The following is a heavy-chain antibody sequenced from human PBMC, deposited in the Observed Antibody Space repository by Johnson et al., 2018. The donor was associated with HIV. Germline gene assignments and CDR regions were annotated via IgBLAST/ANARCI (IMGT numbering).Heavy chain of an antibody. Sequence: VQLVESGGGLVKPGGSLRLSCAASGFTFSDYYMSWIRQAPGKGLEWVSYISSSGSTIYYADSVKGRFTISRDSAKNTLCLQMYSLRAEDTTVYYCARAERVVTPGGAAFDIWGQGTMVTVSS. CDR3: ARAERVVTPGGAAFDI. D-gene: IGHD4-23*01. CDR1: GFTFSDYY. CDR2: ISSSGSTI. J-gene: IGHJ3*02. V-gene: IGHV3-11*04.